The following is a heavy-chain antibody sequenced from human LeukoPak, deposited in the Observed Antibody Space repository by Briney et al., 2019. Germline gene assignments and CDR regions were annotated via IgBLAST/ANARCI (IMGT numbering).Heavy chain of an antibody. Sequence: PGGSLRLSCAASGFTFSSYSMNWVRQAPGKGLEWVSSISSSSSYIYYADSVKGRFTISRDNAKNSLYLQMNSLRAEDTAVYYCARAYYDSSGYYFRAGGAFDIWGQGTMVTVSS. CDR1: GFTFSSYS. CDR2: ISSSSSYI. CDR3: ARAYYDSSGYYFRAGGAFDI. J-gene: IGHJ3*02. V-gene: IGHV3-21*01. D-gene: IGHD3-22*01.